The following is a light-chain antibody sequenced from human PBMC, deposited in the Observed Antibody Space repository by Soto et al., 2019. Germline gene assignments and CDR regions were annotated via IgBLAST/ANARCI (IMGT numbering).Light chain of an antibody. J-gene: IGKJ5*01. CDR1: QNVSSY. V-gene: IGKV3-11*01. Sequence: EIVLTQSPATLSLSPGGRATLSCRASQNVSSYLAWYQQKPGQAPRLLIYDASNRATGIPARFSGSGSGTDFTLTISSLEPEDFAVYYCQQRSNWPPFTFGQGTRLEIK. CDR3: QQRSNWPPFT. CDR2: DAS.